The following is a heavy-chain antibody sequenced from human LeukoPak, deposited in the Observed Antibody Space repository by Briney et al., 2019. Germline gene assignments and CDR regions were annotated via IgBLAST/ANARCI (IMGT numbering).Heavy chain of an antibody. CDR3: VRERSATYLLDY. CDR2: INWYSGSM. CDR1: GCNFHEYS. V-gene: IGHV3-9*01. D-gene: IGHD4/OR15-4a*01. Sequence: GGSLRLSCTASGCNFHEYSMHWVRQAPGKGLEWVSVINWYSGSMVYADSVKGRFTISRDNANNLVYLQMNRLRADDTALYYCVRERSATYLLDYWGQGTLVTVSS. J-gene: IGHJ4*02.